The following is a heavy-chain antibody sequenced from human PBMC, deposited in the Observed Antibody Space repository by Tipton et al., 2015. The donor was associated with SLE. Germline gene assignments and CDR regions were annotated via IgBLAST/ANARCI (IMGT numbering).Heavy chain of an antibody. J-gene: IGHJ4*02. V-gene: IGHV4-61*02. CDR1: DYSISSTSFF. CDR3: ARVDTIYSFDY. D-gene: IGHD3/OR15-3a*01. Sequence: TLSLTCTVSDYSISSTSFFWEWIRQPAGQGLEWIGRIYNSGYTNYNPSLKSRVTMSVDMSKNQFSLKLTSVTAADMAIYYCARVDTIYSFDYWGQGALVTVSS. CDR2: IYNSGYT.